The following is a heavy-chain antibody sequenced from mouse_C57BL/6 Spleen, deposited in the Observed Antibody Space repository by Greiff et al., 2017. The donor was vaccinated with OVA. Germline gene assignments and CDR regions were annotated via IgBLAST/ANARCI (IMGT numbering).Heavy chain of an antibody. CDR3: AAHTTAVDY. J-gene: IGHJ4*01. CDR1: GFSLTSYG. CDR2: LWSGGST. D-gene: IGHD1-1*01. Sequence: VKLMESGPGLVQPSQSLSITCTVSGFSLTSYGVHWVRQSPGKGLEWLGVLWSGGSTDYNAAFISRLSLSKDNSKNQVFFKMNSLQADDTAIYYCAAHTTAVDYWGQGTSVTVSS. V-gene: IGHV2-2*01.